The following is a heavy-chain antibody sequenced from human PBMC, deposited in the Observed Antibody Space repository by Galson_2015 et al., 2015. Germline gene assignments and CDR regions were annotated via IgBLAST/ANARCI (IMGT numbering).Heavy chain of an antibody. J-gene: IGHJ4*02. D-gene: IGHD3-22*01. Sequence: SLRLSCAASGFTFSSYSMNWVRQAPGKGLEWVSSISSSSSYIYYADSVKGRFTISRDNAKNSLYLQMNSLRAEDTAVYYCARATVTPPMVVVIFDYWGQGTLVTVSS. CDR2: ISSSSSYI. V-gene: IGHV3-21*01. CDR1: GFTFSSYS. CDR3: ARATVTPPMVVVIFDY.